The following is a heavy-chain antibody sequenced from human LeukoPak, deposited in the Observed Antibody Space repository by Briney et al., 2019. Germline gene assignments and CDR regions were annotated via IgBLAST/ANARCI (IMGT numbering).Heavy chain of an antibody. CDR3: TTDHRTISGVVTPDY. CDR1: GLSFTNAW. D-gene: IGHD3-3*01. V-gene: IGHV3-15*01. CDR2: IKIKSDDETT. J-gene: IGHJ4*02. Sequence: GGSLRLSCEVSGLSFTNAWMSWVRQAPGKGREWVGRIKIKSDDETTDYAAPVRGRFTVSRDDSKNTVYLQMNSLKTEDTAVYYCTTDHRTISGVVTPDYWGQGTLVTVSS.